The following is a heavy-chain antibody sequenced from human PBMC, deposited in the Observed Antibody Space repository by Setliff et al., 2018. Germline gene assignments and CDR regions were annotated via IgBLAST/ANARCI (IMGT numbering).Heavy chain of an antibody. Sequence: PSETLSLTCNVSGGSFSTYYWSWIRQPPGKGLEWIGHVYYSGTANYNPSLKSRVTVSVDTSNHQFSLRLRSVTAADTAAYYCARGGTYRYFDYWGQGALVTVSS. CDR1: GGSFSTYY. V-gene: IGHV4-59*01. D-gene: IGHD5-12*01. CDR3: ARGGTYRYFDY. CDR2: VYYSGTA. J-gene: IGHJ4*02.